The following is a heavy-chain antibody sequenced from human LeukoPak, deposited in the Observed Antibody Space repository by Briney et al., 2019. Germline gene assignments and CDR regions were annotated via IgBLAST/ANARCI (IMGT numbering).Heavy chain of an antibody. CDR2: IYYSGST. CDR3: ARRITMVRGVIIGWFDP. J-gene: IGHJ5*02. D-gene: IGHD3-10*01. V-gene: IGHV4-59*08. Sequence: PSETLSLTCTVSGGSISSYYWSWIRQPPGKGLEWIGYIYYSGSTNYNPSLQSRVTISVDTSKNQFSLKLSSVTAADTAVYYCARRITMVRGVIIGWFDPWGQGTLVTVSS. CDR1: GGSISSYY.